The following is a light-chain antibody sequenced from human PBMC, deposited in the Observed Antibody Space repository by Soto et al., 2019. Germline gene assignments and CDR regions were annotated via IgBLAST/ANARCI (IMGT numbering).Light chain of an antibody. V-gene: IGLV2-14*01. CDR1: SSDIGNYDF. CDR3: ASYTGRNAWL. J-gene: IGLJ2*01. CDR2: EVS. Sequence: QSVLTQPASVSGSPGQSITISCTGTSSDIGNYDFVSWYQQVPGTAPKAMIYEVSSRPSGVSNRFSGSKSGNTASLTISGLQAEDEAYYYCASYTGRNAWLFGGGTQLTVL.